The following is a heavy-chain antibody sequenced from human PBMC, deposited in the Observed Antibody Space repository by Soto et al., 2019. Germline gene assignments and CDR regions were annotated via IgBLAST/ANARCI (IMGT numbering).Heavy chain of an antibody. Sequence: QVQLVQSGAEVKKPGSSVKVSCKAEGGTLSSYTINWVRQAPGQGLEWMGGIIPIIGTANYAQKFQGRITMTADESTSTAYMDLSSLRSEDTAVYYCARVRGGYNTYYFDYWGQGTLVTVSS. CDR2: IIPIIGTA. J-gene: IGHJ4*02. V-gene: IGHV1-69*01. CDR3: ARVRGGYNTYYFDY. CDR1: GGTLSSYT. D-gene: IGHD5-12*01.